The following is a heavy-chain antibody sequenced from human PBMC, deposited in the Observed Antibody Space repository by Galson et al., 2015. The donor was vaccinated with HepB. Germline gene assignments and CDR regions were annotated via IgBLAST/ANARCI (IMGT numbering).Heavy chain of an antibody. CDR3: ARDNRATMVRGLFDP. CDR1: GYTFTSYA. CDR2: INAGNGNT. V-gene: IGHV1-3*01. D-gene: IGHD3-10*01. J-gene: IGHJ5*02. Sequence: SVKVSCKASGYTFTSYAMHRVRQAPGQRLEWMGWINAGNGNTKYSQKFQGRVTITRDTSASTAYMELSSLRSEDTAVYYCARDNRATMVRGLFDPWGQGTLVTVSS.